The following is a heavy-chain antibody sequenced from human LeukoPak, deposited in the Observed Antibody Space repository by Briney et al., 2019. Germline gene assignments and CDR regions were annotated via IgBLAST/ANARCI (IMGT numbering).Heavy chain of an antibody. CDR2: IAGSSSYI. CDR3: ARDLNNGYDWAFDY. D-gene: IGHD5-12*01. Sequence: GGSLRLSCAASGFTFSTSNMNWVRQAPGKGLEWVSSIAGSSSYIYYADSVKGRFTISRDNAKNSLYLQMNSLRAEDTAVYYCARDLNNGYDWAFDYRGQGTLVTVSS. J-gene: IGHJ4*02. CDR1: GFTFSTSN. V-gene: IGHV3-21*01.